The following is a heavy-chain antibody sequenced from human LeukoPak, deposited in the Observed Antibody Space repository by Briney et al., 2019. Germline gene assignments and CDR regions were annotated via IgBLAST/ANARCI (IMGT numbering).Heavy chain of an antibody. J-gene: IGHJ4*02. CDR1: GFTVSSNY. CDR2: IYSGGST. D-gene: IGHD6-6*01. V-gene: IGHV3-53*05. Sequence: GGSLRLSCAASGFTVSSNYMNWVRQAPGKGLEWVSVIYSGGSTYYADSVKGRFTISRDNSKNTLYLQMNSLRAEDTAVYYCAKGPRGSSSSFDYWGQGTLVTVSS. CDR3: AKGPRGSSSSFDY.